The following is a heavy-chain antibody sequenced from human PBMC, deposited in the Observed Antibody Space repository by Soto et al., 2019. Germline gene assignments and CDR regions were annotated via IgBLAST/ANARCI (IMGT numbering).Heavy chain of an antibody. CDR2: ISGSGGST. CDR1: GFTFSSYA. J-gene: IGHJ6*02. V-gene: IGHV3-23*01. Sequence: GGSLRLSCAASGFTFSSYAMSWVRQAPGKGLEWVSAISGSGGSTYYADSVKGRFTISRDNSKNTLYLQMNSLRAEDTAVYYCAKEVVVVPGYYYGMDVWVQGTTVTVSS. CDR3: AKEVVVVPGYYYGMDV. D-gene: IGHD2-2*01.